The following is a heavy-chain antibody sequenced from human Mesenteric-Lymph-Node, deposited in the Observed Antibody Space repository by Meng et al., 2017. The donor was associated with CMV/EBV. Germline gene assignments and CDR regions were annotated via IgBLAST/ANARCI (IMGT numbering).Heavy chain of an antibody. D-gene: IGHD2-15*01. CDR3: ARAPARHYSSKFDY. V-gene: IGHV3-21*01. Sequence: GGSLRLSCAASGFTFSSYSMNWVRQAPGKGLEWVSSISSSSSYIYYADSVKGRFTISRDNAKNSLYLQMNSLRAEDTAVYYCARAPARHYSSKFDYWGQGTLVTVSS. CDR2: ISSSSSYI. J-gene: IGHJ4*02. CDR1: GFTFSSYS.